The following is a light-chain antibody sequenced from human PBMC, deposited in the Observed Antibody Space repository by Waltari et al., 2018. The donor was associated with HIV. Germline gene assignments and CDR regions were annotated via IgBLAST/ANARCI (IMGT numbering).Light chain of an antibody. J-gene: IGKJ2*03. Sequence: DIQLTQSPSTLSAFTGDRVNITCRASETVDKWLAWYQQKPGEAPKLLIYMASTLQHGVPSRFIGSGSGTEFTLTISSLQPDDSATYFCHQYTDYSTYSFGQGTKLEI. CDR3: HQYTDYSTYS. CDR2: MAS. CDR1: ETVDKW. V-gene: IGKV1-5*03.